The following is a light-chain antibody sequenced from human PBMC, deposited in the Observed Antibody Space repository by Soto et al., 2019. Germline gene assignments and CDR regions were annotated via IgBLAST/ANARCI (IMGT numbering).Light chain of an antibody. Sequence: EVVLTQSPATLSVSPGEGATLSCRASQSVNILLAWYQHKPGQAPRLLIYRASTRATGVPARFSGSGSETEFVLTISTLQSEDFAVYYCQQYNNWPITSGQGTRLEIK. V-gene: IGKV3-15*01. CDR3: QQYNNWPIT. CDR2: RAS. J-gene: IGKJ5*01. CDR1: QSVNIL.